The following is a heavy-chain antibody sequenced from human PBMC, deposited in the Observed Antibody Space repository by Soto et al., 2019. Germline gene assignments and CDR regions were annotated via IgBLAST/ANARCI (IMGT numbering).Heavy chain of an antibody. Sequence: PSETLSLTCAVSGGSIISASYSWNWIRQSPGRGLEWIGHIYSSGSTYYNPSLKSRVSISVDTSNNQFSLKLTSVTAADTAVSFCAREDAARIERWFDAWGQGILVTVSS. CDR3: AREDAARIERWFDA. CDR2: IYSSGST. CDR1: GGSIISASYS. J-gene: IGHJ5*02. D-gene: IGHD6-6*01. V-gene: IGHV4-31*11.